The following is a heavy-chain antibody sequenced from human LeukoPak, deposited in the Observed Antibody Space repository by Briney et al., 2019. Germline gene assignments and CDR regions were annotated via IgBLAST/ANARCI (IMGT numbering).Heavy chain of an antibody. D-gene: IGHD6-13*01. V-gene: IGHV1-8*02. CDR2: MNPNSGNT. CDR3: ARSPPWEAAAENFDY. CDR1: GYTFTGYY. J-gene: IGHJ4*02. Sequence: ASVKVSCKASGYTFTGYYMHWVRQAPGQGLEWMGWMNPNSGNTGYAQKFQGRVTMTRNTSISTAYMELSSLRSEDTAVYYCARSPPWEAAAENFDYWGQGTLVTVSS.